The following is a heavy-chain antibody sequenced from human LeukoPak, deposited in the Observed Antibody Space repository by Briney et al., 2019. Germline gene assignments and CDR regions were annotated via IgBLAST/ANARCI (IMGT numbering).Heavy chain of an antibody. J-gene: IGHJ4*02. D-gene: IGHD2-15*01. CDR1: GFTFSSYA. V-gene: IGHV3-23*01. CDR2: ISGSGGST. CDR3: ARSGLNRFDY. Sequence: PGGSLRLSCAASGFTFSSYAMSWVRQAPGKGLEWVSAISGSGGSTYYADSVKGWFSISRDNSKNTLYLQMNSLRAEDTAAYYCARSGLNRFDYWGQGTLVTVSS.